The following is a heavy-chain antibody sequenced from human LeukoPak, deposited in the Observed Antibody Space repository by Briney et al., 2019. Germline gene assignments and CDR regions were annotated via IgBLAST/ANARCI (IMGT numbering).Heavy chain of an antibody. V-gene: IGHV3-72*01. Sequence: GGSLRLSCAASGFTFSDHYMEWVRQAPGKGLEWVGRSRNKANSYTTEYAASVKGRFTISRDDSKNTLYLQMNSLRAEDTAVYYCAKPGVGATALGAFDIWGQGTMVTVSS. D-gene: IGHD1-26*01. CDR2: SRNKANSYTT. CDR3: AKPGVGATALGAFDI. J-gene: IGHJ3*02. CDR1: GFTFSDHY.